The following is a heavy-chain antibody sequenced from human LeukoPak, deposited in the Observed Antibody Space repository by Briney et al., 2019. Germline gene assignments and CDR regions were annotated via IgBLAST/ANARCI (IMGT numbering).Heavy chain of an antibody. CDR2: ISPNSGGT. CDR3: ARDLATVTLNWFDP. J-gene: IGHJ5*02. V-gene: IGHV1-2*02. CDR1: GYTFIGYY. Sequence: ASVKVSCKASGYTFIGYYMHWVRQAPGQGLEWMGWISPNSGGTNYAQKFQGRVTMTRDTSISTAYMELSRLRSDDTAVYYCARDLATVTLNWFDPWGQGTLVTVSS. D-gene: IGHD4-11*01.